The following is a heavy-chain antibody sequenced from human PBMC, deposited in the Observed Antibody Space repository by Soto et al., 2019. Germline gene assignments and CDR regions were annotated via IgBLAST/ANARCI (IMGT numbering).Heavy chain of an antibody. CDR3: ARDKHNWTNFYYNGMDV. CDR1: GFAFSSYD. D-gene: IGHD3-3*02. J-gene: IGHJ6*02. Sequence: PGGSLRLSCAASGFAFSSYDMRWVRLITGKGLEWISAIGTAGETYYPDSVKGRFTISRENAKNSLYLQIDSRRAGDTAVYYCARDKHNWTNFYYNGMDVWGHGTTVTVYS. CDR2: IGTAGET. V-gene: IGHV3-13*01.